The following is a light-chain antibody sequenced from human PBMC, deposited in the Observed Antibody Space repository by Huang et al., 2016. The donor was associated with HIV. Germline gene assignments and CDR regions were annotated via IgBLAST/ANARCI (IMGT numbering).Light chain of an antibody. Sequence: ERVMTQSPATLSVSPGERATLSCRASDSVSTTVAWYQQRPGQAPRLLIYGASTRATGIAPSFSGSGSGTEFALTISSLQSEDFAVYYCQQYNNWPVTFGGGTKVEI. CDR1: DSVSTT. CDR3: QQYNNWPVT. J-gene: IGKJ4*01. CDR2: GAS. V-gene: IGKV3-15*01.